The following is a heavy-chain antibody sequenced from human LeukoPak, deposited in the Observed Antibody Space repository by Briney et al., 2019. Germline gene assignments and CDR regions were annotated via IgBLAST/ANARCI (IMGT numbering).Heavy chain of an antibody. V-gene: IGHV4-39*07. CDR2: IYYSGST. D-gene: IGHD3-22*01. J-gene: IGHJ4*02. CDR1: GDSITSSSFY. Sequence: KASETLSLTCTVSGDSITSSSFYWAWIRQPPGKGLEWIGTIYYSGSTYYNPSLKSRVTVSVDTSKNQFSLKVTSVTAADTAVYYCARAVVTKIQYWGQGILVSVSS. CDR3: ARAVVTKIQY.